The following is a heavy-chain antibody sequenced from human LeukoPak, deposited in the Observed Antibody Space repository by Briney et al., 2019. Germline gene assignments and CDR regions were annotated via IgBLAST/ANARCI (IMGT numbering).Heavy chain of an antibody. J-gene: IGHJ4*02. CDR3: AKDHRRYYDSSGFDY. D-gene: IGHD3-22*01. CDR1: GFTVSSNS. Sequence: GGSLRLSCTVSGFTVSSNSMSWVRQAPGKGLEWVSFIFSSTHYADSVKGRFTISRDNSKNTLYLQMNSLRAEDTAVYYCAKDHRRYYDSSGFDYWGQGTLVTVSS. V-gene: IGHV3-66*03. CDR2: IFSST.